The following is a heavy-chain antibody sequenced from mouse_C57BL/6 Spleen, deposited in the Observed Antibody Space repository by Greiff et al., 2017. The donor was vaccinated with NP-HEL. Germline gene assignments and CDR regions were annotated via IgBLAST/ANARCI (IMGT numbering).Heavy chain of an antibody. D-gene: IGHD1-1*01. CDR1: GYTFTSYW. J-gene: IGHJ2*01. CDR2: IYPGSGST. CDR3: ARSRDYYGSRDY. Sequence: QVQLQQPGAELVKPGASVKMSCKASGYTFTSYWITWVKQRPGQGLEWIGDIYPGSGSTNYNEKFKSKATLTVDTSSSTAYMQLSSLTSEDSAVYYCARSRDYYGSRDYWGQGTTLTVSS. V-gene: IGHV1-55*01.